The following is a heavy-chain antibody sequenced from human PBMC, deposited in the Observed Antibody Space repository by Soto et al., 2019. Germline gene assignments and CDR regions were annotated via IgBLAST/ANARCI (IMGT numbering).Heavy chain of an antibody. V-gene: IGHV4-34*01. Sequence: PSETLSLTCAVYGGSFSGYYWSWIRQPPGKGLEWIGEINHSGSTNYNPSLKSRVTISVDTSKNQFSLKLSSVTAADTAVYYCAREGGEILLLWFGSRPYNWFDPWGQGTLVTVSS. D-gene: IGHD3-10*01. CDR1: GGSFSGYY. CDR2: INHSGST. CDR3: AREGGEILLLWFGSRPYNWFDP. J-gene: IGHJ5*02.